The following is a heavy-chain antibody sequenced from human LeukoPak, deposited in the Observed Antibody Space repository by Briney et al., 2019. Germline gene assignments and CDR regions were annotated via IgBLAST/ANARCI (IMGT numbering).Heavy chain of an antibody. CDR2: ISWDGAKT. D-gene: IGHD4/OR15-4a*01. V-gene: IGHV3-43*01. Sequence: GGALRLSCAASRFTLNGHTMHWVRQAPRKGLEWVSLISWDGAKTMYADSVKGRFTISRDSGKNSRYLQMNSLRREDTALYYCAKDNDDYGAFDYWGEGALVSVSS. J-gene: IGHJ4*02. CDR3: AKDNDDYGAFDY. CDR1: RFTLNGHT.